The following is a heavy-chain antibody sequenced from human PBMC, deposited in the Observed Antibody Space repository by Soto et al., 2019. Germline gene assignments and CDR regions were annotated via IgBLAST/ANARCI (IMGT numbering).Heavy chain of an antibody. Sequence: ASETLSLTCAVYGGSFSGYYWSWIRQPPGKGLEWIGEINHSGSTNYNPSLKSRVTISVDTSKNQFSLKLSSVTAADTAVYYCARGLDVDTATNSGWFDPWGQGTLVTVSS. J-gene: IGHJ5*02. V-gene: IGHV4-34*01. D-gene: IGHD5-18*01. CDR3: ARGLDVDTATNSGWFDP. CDR1: GGSFSGYY. CDR2: INHSGST.